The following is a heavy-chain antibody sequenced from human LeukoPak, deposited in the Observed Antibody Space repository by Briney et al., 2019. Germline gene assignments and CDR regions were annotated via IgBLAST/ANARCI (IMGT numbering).Heavy chain of an antibody. CDR1: GYTFTGYY. CDR2: INPNSGGT. V-gene: IGHV1-2*02. Sequence: ASVKVSCKASGYTFTGYYMHWVRQAPGQGLEWMGWINPNSGGTNYAQKFQGRVTMTRDTSISTACMELSRLRSDDTAVYYCARAAPFDIVVVPAAIVFDPWGQGTLVTVSS. D-gene: IGHD2-2*02. CDR3: ARAAPFDIVVVPAAIVFDP. J-gene: IGHJ5*02.